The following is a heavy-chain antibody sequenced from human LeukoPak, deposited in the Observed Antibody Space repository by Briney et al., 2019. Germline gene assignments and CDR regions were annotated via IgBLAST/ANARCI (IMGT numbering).Heavy chain of an antibody. CDR1: GFTFSSYS. Sequence: GGSLRLSCAASGFTFSSYSMNWVRQAPGKGLEWVSSISSSSSYIYYADSVKGRFTISRDNAKNSLYLQMNSLRAEDTAVYYCARGISTGYSSSWYLDYWGQGTLVTVSS. J-gene: IGHJ4*02. CDR3: ARGISTGYSSSWYLDY. D-gene: IGHD6-13*01. V-gene: IGHV3-21*01. CDR2: ISSSSSYI.